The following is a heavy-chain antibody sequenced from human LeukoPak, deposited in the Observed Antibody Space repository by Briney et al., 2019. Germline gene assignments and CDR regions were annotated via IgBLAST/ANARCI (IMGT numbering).Heavy chain of an antibody. CDR1: GGSISSYY. CDR2: IYYSGST. Sequence: SETLSLTCTVSGGSISSYYWSWIRQPPGKGLEWIGYIYYSGSTNYNPSLKSRVTISVDTSKNQFSLKLSSVTAADTAVYYCARWGVNYGSGNGGDAFDIWGQGTMVTVSS. CDR3: ARWGVNYGSGNGGDAFDI. D-gene: IGHD3-10*01. J-gene: IGHJ3*02. V-gene: IGHV4-59*12.